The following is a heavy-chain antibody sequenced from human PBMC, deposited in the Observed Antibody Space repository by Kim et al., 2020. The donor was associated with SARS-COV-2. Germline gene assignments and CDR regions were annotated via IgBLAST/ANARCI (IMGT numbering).Heavy chain of an antibody. CDR1: GFTFSSYG. CDR3: AREGGYCSSTSCHDAFDI. D-gene: IGHD2-2*01. Sequence: GGSLRLSCAASGFTFSSYGMHWVRQAPGKGLEWVAVIWYDGSNKYYADSVKGRFTISRDNSKNTLYLQMNSLRAEDTAVYHCAREGGYCSSTSCHDAFDIWGQGTMVTVSS. CDR2: IWYDGSNK. J-gene: IGHJ3*02. V-gene: IGHV3-33*01.